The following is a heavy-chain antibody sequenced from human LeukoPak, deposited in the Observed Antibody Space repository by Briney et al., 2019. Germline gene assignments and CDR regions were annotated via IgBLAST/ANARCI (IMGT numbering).Heavy chain of an antibody. J-gene: IGHJ4*02. CDR2: INPNSGGT. D-gene: IGHD2-2*01. CDR3: ASSAPSHRAIVVVPAAHGGYYFDY. Sequence: ASVKVSCKASGYTFTGYYMHWVRQAPGQGLEWMGWINPNSGGTNYAQKFQGWVTMTRDTSISTAYMELSRLRSDDTAVYYCASSAPSHRAIVVVPAAHGGYYFDYWGQGTLVTVSS. CDR1: GYTFTGYY. V-gene: IGHV1-2*04.